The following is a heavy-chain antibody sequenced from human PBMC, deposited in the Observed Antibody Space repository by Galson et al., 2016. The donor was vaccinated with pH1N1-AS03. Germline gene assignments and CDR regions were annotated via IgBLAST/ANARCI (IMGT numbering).Heavy chain of an antibody. D-gene: IGHD2-21*01. CDR3: ARDVVGGAHDY. CDR2: ISYDGSDN. V-gene: IGHV3-30*01. Sequence: SLRLSCAASGFNFDAYAMHWVRQAPGKGLEWVAVISYDGSDNNYADSVKGRFTISRDNSKTTLYLQMNSLRAEDTAVYYCARDVVGGAHDYWGLGTLVTVSS. J-gene: IGHJ4*03. CDR1: GFNFDAYA.